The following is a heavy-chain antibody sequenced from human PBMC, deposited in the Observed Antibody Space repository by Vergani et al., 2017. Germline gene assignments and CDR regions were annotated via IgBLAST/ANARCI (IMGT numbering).Heavy chain of an antibody. V-gene: IGHV3-21*01. CDR2: ISSSSSYI. D-gene: IGHD3-3*01. J-gene: IGHJ4*02. CDR1: GFTFSSYS. CDR3: ARMAWSGYXFDY. Sequence: EVQLVESGGGLVKPGGSLRLSCAASGFTFSSYSMNWVRQAPGKGLEWASSISSSSSYIYYADSVKGRFTISRDNAKNSLYLQMNSLRAEDTAVYYCARMAWSGYXFDYWGQGTLVTVSS.